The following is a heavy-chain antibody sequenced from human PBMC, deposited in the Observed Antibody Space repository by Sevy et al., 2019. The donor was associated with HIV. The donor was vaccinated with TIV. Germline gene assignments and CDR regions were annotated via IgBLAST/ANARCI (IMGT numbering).Heavy chain of an antibody. D-gene: IGHD2-2*01. CDR1: GFTFSSYW. CDR2: IKQDGSEK. CDR3: ARKHCSSTSCPSHFDY. V-gene: IGHV3-7*01. Sequence: GGSLRLSCAASGFTFSSYWMSWVRQAPGNGLEWVANIKQDGSEKYYVDSVKGRFTISRDNAKNSLYLQMNSLRAEDTAVYYCARKHCSSTSCPSHFDYWGQGTLVTVSS. J-gene: IGHJ4*02.